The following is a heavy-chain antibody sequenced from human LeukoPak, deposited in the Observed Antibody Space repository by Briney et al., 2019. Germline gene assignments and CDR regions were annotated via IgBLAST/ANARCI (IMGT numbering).Heavy chain of an antibody. CDR3: AIHIVATTWGGY. CDR2: INPNSGGT. CDR1: GNTFTGYY. V-gene: IGHV1-2*02. D-gene: IGHD5-12*01. J-gene: IGHJ4*02. Sequence: GASVKVSCKASGNTFTGYYMHWVRQAPGQGLEWMGWINPNSGGTNYAQKLQGRVTMTRDTSISTAYMELSRLRSDDTAVYYCAIHIVATTWGGYWGQGTLVTVSS.